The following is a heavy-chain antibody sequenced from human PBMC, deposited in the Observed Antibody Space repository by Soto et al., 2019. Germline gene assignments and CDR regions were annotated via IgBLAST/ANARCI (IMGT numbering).Heavy chain of an antibody. CDR2: ISSSSSYI. V-gene: IGHV3-21*01. D-gene: IGHD6-13*01. Sequence: GSLRLSCAASGFTFSSYSMNWVRQAPGKGPEWVSSISSSSSYIYYADSVKGRFTISRDNAKNSLYLQMNSLRAEDTAVYYCARSLKGPHAMFFPSSSERFWFDPWGQGTLVTVSS. CDR3: ARSLKGPHAMFFPSSSERFWFDP. J-gene: IGHJ5*02. CDR1: GFTFSSYS.